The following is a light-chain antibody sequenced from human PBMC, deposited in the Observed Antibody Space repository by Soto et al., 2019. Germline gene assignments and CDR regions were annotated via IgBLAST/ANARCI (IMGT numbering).Light chain of an antibody. V-gene: IGKV1-9*01. Sequence: DIQLTQSPSFLSASVGDRVTITCRTSQDISSYLAWYQQKPGKAPQLLISAASTLQSGVPSRFSGSGSGTEFTLTISRLQPEDFATYHCQQHKSYPLSFGGGTKVEI. CDR2: AAS. J-gene: IGKJ4*01. CDR3: QQHKSYPLS. CDR1: QDISSY.